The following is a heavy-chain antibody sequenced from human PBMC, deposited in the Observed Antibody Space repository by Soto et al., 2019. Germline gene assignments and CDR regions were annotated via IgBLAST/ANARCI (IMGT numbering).Heavy chain of an antibody. CDR1: GFTFDDYA. D-gene: IGHD5-18*01. V-gene: IGHV3-9*01. J-gene: IGHJ6*02. CDR3: AKDIVADSYGSGDYYYGMDV. CDR2: ISWNSGSI. Sequence: EVQLVESGGGLVQPGRSLRLSCAASGFTFDDYAMHWVRQAPGKGLEWVSGISWNSGSIGYADSVKGRFTISRDNAKNSLYLQMNSLRAEDTALYYCAKDIVADSYGSGDYYYGMDVWGQGTTVTVSS.